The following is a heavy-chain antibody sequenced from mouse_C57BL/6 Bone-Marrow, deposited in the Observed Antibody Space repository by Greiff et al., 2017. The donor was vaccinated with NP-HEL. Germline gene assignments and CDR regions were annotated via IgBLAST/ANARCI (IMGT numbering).Heavy chain of an antibody. Sequence: VKLMESGAELVRPGTSVKVSCKASGYAFTNYLIEWVKQRPGQGLEWIGVINPGSGGTNYNEKFKGKATLTADKSSSTAYMQLSSLTSEDSAVYFCARELRLFFDYWGQGTTLTVSS. D-gene: IGHD3-2*02. CDR1: GYAFTNYL. V-gene: IGHV1-54*01. CDR3: ARELRLFFDY. CDR2: INPGSGGT. J-gene: IGHJ2*01.